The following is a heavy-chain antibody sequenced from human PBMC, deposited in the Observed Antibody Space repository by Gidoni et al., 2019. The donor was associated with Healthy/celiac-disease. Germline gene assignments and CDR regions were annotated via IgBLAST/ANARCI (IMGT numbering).Heavy chain of an antibody. CDR3: ARGLEPPTDY. Sequence: EVQLVESGGGLVQPGGSLRLACAAAGFTFSSYEMNWVRQAPGKGLEWVSYISSSGSTIYYAASVKGRFTISRDNAKNSLYLQMNSLRAEDTAVYYCARGLEPPTDYWGQGTLVTVSS. D-gene: IGHD1-1*01. CDR1: GFTFSSYE. CDR2: ISSSGSTI. V-gene: IGHV3-48*03. J-gene: IGHJ4*02.